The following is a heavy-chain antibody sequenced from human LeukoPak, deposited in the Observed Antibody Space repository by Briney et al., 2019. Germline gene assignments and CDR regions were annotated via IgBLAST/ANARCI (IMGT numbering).Heavy chain of an antibody. D-gene: IGHD3-16*02. Sequence: SETLSLTCTVSGGSISSSSYYWGWIRPPPGKGLEWIGSIYYSGSTYHNPSLKSPVTISVDTSKHQFSLKLSSVTAADTALYYCARKITVWGSYPRHLSPFDYWGQGTMVTVSS. CDR2: IYYSGST. J-gene: IGHJ4*02. CDR3: ARKITVWGSYPRHLSPFDY. CDR1: GGSISSSSYY. V-gene: IGHV4-39*01.